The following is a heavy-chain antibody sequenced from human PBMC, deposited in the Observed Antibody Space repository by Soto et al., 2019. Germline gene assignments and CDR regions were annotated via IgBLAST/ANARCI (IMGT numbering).Heavy chain of an antibody. CDR1: GFTFRSYA. Sequence: QVQLVESGGGVVQPGRSLRLSCTASGFTFRSYAMHWVRQAPGKGLEWVAVISYDGGNEFYADSVKGRFTISRDNSKNTLYLQMNNLRAEDTAVYYCGRDVRAVTTSLWDASRFYYRNYGMDVWGQGTTVTVSS. V-gene: IGHV3-30*14. CDR3: GRDVRAVTTSLWDASRFYYRNYGMDV. D-gene: IGHD4-17*01. J-gene: IGHJ6*02. CDR2: ISYDGGNE.